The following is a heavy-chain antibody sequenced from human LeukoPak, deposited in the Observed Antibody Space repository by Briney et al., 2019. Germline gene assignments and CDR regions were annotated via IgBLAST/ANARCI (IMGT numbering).Heavy chain of an antibody. CDR3: AKQWLVKDPAYFDY. Sequence: PGRSLRLSCAASGFTFSSFGMYWVRQAPGKGLEWVAVISYDGSNKYSADSVKGRFTISRDNSKNTLYLQMNSLRAEDTAVYYCAKQWLVKDPAYFDYWGQGTLVTVSS. J-gene: IGHJ4*02. CDR2: ISYDGSNK. D-gene: IGHD6-19*01. V-gene: IGHV3-30*18. CDR1: GFTFSSFG.